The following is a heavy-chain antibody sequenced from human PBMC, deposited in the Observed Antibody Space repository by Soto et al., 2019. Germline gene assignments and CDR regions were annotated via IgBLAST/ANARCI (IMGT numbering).Heavy chain of an antibody. V-gene: IGHV3-23*01. Sequence: EVQLLESGGGLVQPGGSLRLSCAASGFTFRNYPMTWVRQAPGKGLDWVSTISGSGVDTYYPNSVEGRVTISRDNSKNTLYLQINSLRAEDTAVYYSAKGGLLPRANRWFWGQGTLVTVSS. J-gene: IGHJ4*02. CDR1: GFTFRNYP. CDR2: ISGSGVDT. D-gene: IGHD3-16*02. CDR3: AKGGLLPRANRWF.